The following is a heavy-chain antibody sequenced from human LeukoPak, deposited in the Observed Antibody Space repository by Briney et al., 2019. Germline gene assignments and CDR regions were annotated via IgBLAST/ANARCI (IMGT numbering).Heavy chain of an antibody. CDR1: GYSISSGYY. J-gene: IGHJ3*02. CDR3: ARVQLDYYDSSGSAFDI. CDR2: IYHSGCT. D-gene: IGHD3-22*01. V-gene: IGHV4-38-2*02. Sequence: PSETLSLTCTVSGYSISSGYYWGWIRQPPGKGLEWIGSIYHSGCTHYNPSLKSRVTISVDTSKNQFSLKLSSVTAADTAVYYCARVQLDYYDSSGSAFDIWGQGTMVTVSS.